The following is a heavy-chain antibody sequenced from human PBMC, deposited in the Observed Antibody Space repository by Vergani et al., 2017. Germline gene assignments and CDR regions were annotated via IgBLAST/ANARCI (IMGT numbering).Heavy chain of an antibody. CDR1: GFTFSSYS. CDR2: ISSSSGTI. D-gene: IGHD3-10*01. V-gene: IGHV3-48*01. Sequence: EVQLVESGGGLVQPGGSLRLSCAASGFTFSSYSMNWVRQAPGKGLEWVSYISSSSGTIYYADTVKGRFTIARDTAKNSLYLQMNSLRAEDTAVYYGAISMVRGVEKTRNWFDPWGQGTLVTVSS. J-gene: IGHJ5*02. CDR3: AISMVRGVEKTRNWFDP.